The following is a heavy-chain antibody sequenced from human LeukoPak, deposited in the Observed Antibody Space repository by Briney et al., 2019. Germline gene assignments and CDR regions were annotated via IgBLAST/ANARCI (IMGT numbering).Heavy chain of an antibody. D-gene: IGHD3-22*01. CDR1: GFTFSSYA. V-gene: IGHV3-23*01. CDR3: AKGNYYDSSGYLYYFDY. J-gene: IGHJ4*02. Sequence: PGGSLRLSCAASGFTFSSYAMSWVRQALGEGLEWVSAITGSGGRTYCADSVKGRFTISRDNSKNTLYLQMNSLRVEDTAVYYCAKGNYYDSSGYLYYFDYWGQGTLVTVSS. CDR2: ITGSGGRT.